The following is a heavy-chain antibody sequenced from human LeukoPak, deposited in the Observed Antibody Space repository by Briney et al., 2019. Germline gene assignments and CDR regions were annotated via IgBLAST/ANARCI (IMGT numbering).Heavy chain of an antibody. Sequence: GGSLRLSCVASAFSISNSAMHWVRQPPGKGLEWVAVILDDGGRRYYADSGTGRFTISRDNSDNTVSLQMSSLRIEDTAIYYCATDGAGHYFEYSGYFDYWGQGTPVTVSS. CDR3: ATDGAGHYFEYSGYFDY. D-gene: IGHD5-12*01. V-gene: IGHV3-30-3*01. J-gene: IGHJ4*02. CDR2: ILDDGGRR. CDR1: AFSISNSA.